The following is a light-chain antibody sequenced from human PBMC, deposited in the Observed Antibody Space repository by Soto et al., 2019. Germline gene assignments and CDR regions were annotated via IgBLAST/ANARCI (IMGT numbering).Light chain of an antibody. V-gene: IGKV1-5*01. Sequence: DIQMTQSPSTLSASVGDRVTITCRASQSISSWLAWYQQKPGKAPKLLIYDVSSLESGVPSRFSGSGSGTEFTLTISSLQPDDFATYYCQQYNSYSPLYTFGQGTKLEIK. CDR1: QSISSW. CDR3: QQYNSYSPLYT. J-gene: IGKJ2*01. CDR2: DVS.